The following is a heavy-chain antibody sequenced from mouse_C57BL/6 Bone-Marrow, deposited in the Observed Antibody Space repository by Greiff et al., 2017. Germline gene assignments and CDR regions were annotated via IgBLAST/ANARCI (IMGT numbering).Heavy chain of an antibody. CDR2: IYPRSGNT. CDR1: GYTFTSYG. CDR3: AWGYFDY. J-gene: IGHJ2*01. V-gene: IGHV1-81*01. Sequence: QVQLKESGAELARPGASVKLSCKASGYTFTSYGISWVKQRTGQGLEWIGEIYPRSGNTYYNEKFKGKATLTADKSSSTAYMELRSLTSEDSAVYFCAWGYFDYWGQGTTLTVSS.